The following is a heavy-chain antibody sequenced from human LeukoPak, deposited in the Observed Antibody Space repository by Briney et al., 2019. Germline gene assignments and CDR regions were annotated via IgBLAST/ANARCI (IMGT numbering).Heavy chain of an antibody. CDR1: GYTFTGYY. D-gene: IGHD1-7*01. V-gene: IGHV1-2*06. J-gene: IGHJ4*02. Sequence: ASVKVSCKASGYTFTGYYMHWVRQAPGQGLEWMGRINPNSGGTNYAQKFQGRVTMTRDMSISTAYMELSRLRSDDTAVYYCARELELRRENDDYWGQGTLVTVSS. CDR3: ARELELRRENDDY. CDR2: INPNSGGT.